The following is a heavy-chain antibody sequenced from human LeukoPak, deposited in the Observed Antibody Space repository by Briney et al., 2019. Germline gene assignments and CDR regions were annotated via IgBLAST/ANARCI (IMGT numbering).Heavy chain of an antibody. V-gene: IGHV3-48*03. D-gene: IGHD4-23*01. J-gene: IGHJ3*02. Sequence: GGSLRLSCAASVVTFRSYQMNCIRQAPGKGLEWVSHIRSSGGSIYYADSVKGRFTISRDNAKNSLYLRMNGLGAEDTAVYYCARDKSWTYGGILVAFDMWGRGTMVTVSS. CDR2: IRSSGGSI. CDR3: ARDKSWTYGGILVAFDM. CDR1: VVTFRSYQ.